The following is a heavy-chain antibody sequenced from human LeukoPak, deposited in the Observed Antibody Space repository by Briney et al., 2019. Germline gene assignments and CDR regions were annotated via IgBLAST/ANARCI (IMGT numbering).Heavy chain of an antibody. CDR3: ARMYGSIFGVVIKTYYYYYMDV. CDR1: GFTFSRYE. J-gene: IGHJ6*03. CDR2: ISSSGSTI. Sequence: PGGSLRLSXAASGFTFSRYEMNWVRQAPGKGLEWVSYISSSGSTIYYADSVKGRFTISRDNAKNSLYLQMNSLRAEDTAVYYCARMYGSIFGVVIKTYYYYYMDVWGKGTTVTVSS. V-gene: IGHV3-48*03. D-gene: IGHD3-3*01.